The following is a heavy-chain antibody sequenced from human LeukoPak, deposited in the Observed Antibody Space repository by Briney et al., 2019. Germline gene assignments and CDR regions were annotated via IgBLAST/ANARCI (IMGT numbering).Heavy chain of an antibody. CDR3: ARAPSGSVGATRAAVDY. V-gene: IGHV3-21*01. J-gene: IGHJ4*02. D-gene: IGHD1-26*01. CDR2: ISSSSSYI. Sequence: GGSLRLSCAASGFTFSSYWMNWVRQAPGKGLEWVSSISSSSSYIYYADSVKGRFTISRDNAKNSLYLQMNSLRAEDTAVYYCARAPSGSVGATRAAVDYWGQGTLVTVSS. CDR1: GFTFSSYW.